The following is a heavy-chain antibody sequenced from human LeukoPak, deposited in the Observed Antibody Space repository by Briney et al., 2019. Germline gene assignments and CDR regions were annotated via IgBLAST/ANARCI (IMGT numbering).Heavy chain of an antibody. CDR2: ITGSGTST. CDR1: GLTFTNYA. V-gene: IGHV3-23*01. D-gene: IGHD3-10*01. Sequence: PGGSLRLSCAASGLTFTNYAMTWVRQAPGKGPEWVSTITGSGTSTYYADSVKGRFTISRDISKNTLYLHMNSLRADDPALYYCAKVRYGTGTYSAFDIWGQGTMVTVSS. CDR3: AKVRYGTGTYSAFDI. J-gene: IGHJ3*02.